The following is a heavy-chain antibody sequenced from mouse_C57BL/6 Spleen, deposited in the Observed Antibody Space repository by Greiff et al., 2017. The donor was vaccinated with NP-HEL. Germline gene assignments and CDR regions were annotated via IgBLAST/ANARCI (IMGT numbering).Heavy chain of an antibody. Sequence: QVQLQQSGSELRSPGSSVKLSCKAFDSKVFPIAYMCWVRQTPGRGFGWVGGILPSIGRTIYGEKFEDKATLDADTLSNTAYLVLTRLTSTDYATCYCVRGYGNVWYFDVWGTGTTVTVSS. V-gene: IGHV15-2*01. D-gene: IGHD2-1*01. CDR3: VRGYGNVWYFDV. CDR1: DSKVFPIAY. CDR2: ILPSIGRT. J-gene: IGHJ1*03.